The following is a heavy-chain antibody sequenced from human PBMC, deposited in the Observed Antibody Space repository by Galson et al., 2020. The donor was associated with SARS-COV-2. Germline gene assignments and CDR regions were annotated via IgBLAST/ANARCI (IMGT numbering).Heavy chain of an antibody. CDR3: ASRAGWVYYYYGMDV. CDR1: RYTFTGYY. Sequence: ASVKVSCKASRYTFTGYYMHWVRQAPGQGLEWMGWINPNSGGTNYAQKFQGRVNMNRDTSISTAYMELSRLRSDDTAVYYCASRAGWVYYYYGMDVWGQGTTVTVSS. CDR2: INPNSGGT. V-gene: IGHV1-2*02. J-gene: IGHJ6*02. D-gene: IGHD6-19*01.